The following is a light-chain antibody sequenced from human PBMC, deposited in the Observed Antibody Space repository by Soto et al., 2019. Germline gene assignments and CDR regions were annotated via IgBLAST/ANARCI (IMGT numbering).Light chain of an antibody. V-gene: IGKV3-20*01. J-gene: IGKJ2*01. CDR1: QSVSSSY. CDR2: ATS. Sequence: EIVLTQSPGTLSLSPGERATLSCRASQSVSSSYLAWYQQKPGQAPRLLIYATSSRATGIPDRFSGSGSGTDFTLTISRLESEDFAVYYCQQYGRTFGQGTKLEIK. CDR3: QQYGRT.